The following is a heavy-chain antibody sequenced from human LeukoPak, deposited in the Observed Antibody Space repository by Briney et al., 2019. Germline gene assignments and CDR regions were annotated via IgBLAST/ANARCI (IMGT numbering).Heavy chain of an antibody. CDR2: MYYSGIT. V-gene: IGHV4-59*01. CDR3: ARSPGYYFDY. J-gene: IGHJ4*02. D-gene: IGHD1-1*01. CDR1: GGSISSYY. Sequence: SETLSLXCTVPGGSISSYYWSWIRQPPGKGLEWIAYMYYSGITNYNPSLKSRVTISIDTSKNQFSLKLSSVTAADTAVYYCARSPGYYFDYWGQGTLVTVSS.